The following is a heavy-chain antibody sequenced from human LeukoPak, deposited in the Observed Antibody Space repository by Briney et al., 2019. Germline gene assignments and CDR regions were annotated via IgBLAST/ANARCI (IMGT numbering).Heavy chain of an antibody. D-gene: IGHD3-10*01. CDR3: AKVGDYYGSGKYSNFDY. Sequence: SCKASGYTFTSYAMNWVRQAPGKGLEWVSAISGSGSTTYYADSVKGRFTISRDNSKNTLYLQMSSLRAEDTAVYYCAKVGDYYGSGKYSNFDYWGQGTLVTVSS. V-gene: IGHV3-23*01. CDR2: ISGSGSTT. J-gene: IGHJ4*02. CDR1: GYTFTSYA.